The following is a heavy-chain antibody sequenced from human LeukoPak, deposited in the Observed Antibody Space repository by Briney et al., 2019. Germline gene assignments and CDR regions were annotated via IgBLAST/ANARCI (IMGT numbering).Heavy chain of an antibody. CDR1: GFTFSSYW. Sequence: GGSLRLSCAASGFTFSSYWMHWVRQAPGKGLVWVSRINSDGSSTSYADSVKGRFTISRDNAKNTLYLQMNSLRAEDTAVYYCARGSVGWDRESYYYYMDVWGKGTTVTVSS. V-gene: IGHV3-74*01. D-gene: IGHD1-26*01. J-gene: IGHJ6*03. CDR2: INSDGSST. CDR3: ARGSVGWDRESYYYYMDV.